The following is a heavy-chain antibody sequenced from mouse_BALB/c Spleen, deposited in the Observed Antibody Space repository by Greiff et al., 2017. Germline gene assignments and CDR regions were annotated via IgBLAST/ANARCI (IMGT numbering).Heavy chain of an antibody. CDR3: APYGYDAAY. CDR1: GYSITSDYA. Sequence: EVKLMESGPGLVKPSQSLSLTCTVTGYSITSDYAWNWIRQFPGNKLEWMGYISYSGSTSYNPSLKSRISITRDTSKNQFFLQLNSVTTEDTATYYCAPYGYDAAYWGQGTLVTVSA. J-gene: IGHJ3*01. D-gene: IGHD2-2*01. CDR2: ISYSGST. V-gene: IGHV3-2*02.